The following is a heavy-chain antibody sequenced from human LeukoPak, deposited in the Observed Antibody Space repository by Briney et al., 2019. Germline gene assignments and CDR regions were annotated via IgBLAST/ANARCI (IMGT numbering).Heavy chain of an antibody. CDR2: IYTSGST. V-gene: IGHV4-4*07. D-gene: IGHD6-19*01. Sequence: MPSETLSLTCTVSGGSISSYYWSWIRQPAGKGLEWIGRIYTSGSTNCNPSLKSRVTMSVDTSKNQFSLKLSSVTAADTAVYYCARDRTTAGPYYFDYWGQGTLVTVSS. CDR3: ARDRTTAGPYYFDY. CDR1: GGSISSYY. J-gene: IGHJ4*02.